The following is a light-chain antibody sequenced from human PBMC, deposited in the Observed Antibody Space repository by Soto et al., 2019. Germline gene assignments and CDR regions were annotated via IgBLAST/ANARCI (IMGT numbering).Light chain of an antibody. CDR2: DVS. Sequence: QSVLTQPASVSGSPGQSITIPCTGTSSDVGGYKYVSWYQQHPGEAPKLMIYDVSNRPSGVSNRFSGSKSGNTASLTISGLQAEDEADYYCSSYTSSSTRVFGNGTKVTVL. CDR3: SSYTSSSTRV. V-gene: IGLV2-14*01. J-gene: IGLJ1*01. CDR1: SSDVGGYKY.